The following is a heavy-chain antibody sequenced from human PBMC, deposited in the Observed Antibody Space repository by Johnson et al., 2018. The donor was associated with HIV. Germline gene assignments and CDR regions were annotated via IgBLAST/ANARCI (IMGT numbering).Heavy chain of an antibody. J-gene: IGHJ3*02. CDR2: IKQDGSER. V-gene: IGHV3-7*01. D-gene: IGHD2-2*01. CDR1: GFTFSSYG. CDR3: ARDRWYCSSTSCQKDAFDI. Sequence: VQLVESGGGVVQPGGSLRLSCAASGFTFSSYGMHWVRQAPGKGLEWVANIKQDGSERYYVDSVKGRFTISRDNAKNSLYLQMHSLRAEVTAVYYCARDRWYCSSTSCQKDAFDIWGQGTMVTVSS.